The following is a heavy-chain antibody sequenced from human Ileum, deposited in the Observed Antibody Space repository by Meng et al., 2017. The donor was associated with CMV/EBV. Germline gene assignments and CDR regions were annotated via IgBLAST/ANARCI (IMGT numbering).Heavy chain of an antibody. D-gene: IGHD1-26*01. J-gene: IGHJ4*02. V-gene: IGHV1-2*02. CDR2: ISPNSGGT. CDR3: ARDQNGEMVGATNFDY. Sequence: SGYTFTDYYMHWVRQAPGQGLEWMGWISPNSGGTNYAQKFQGRVTVTRDTSIRTAYMEVRRLKSDDTAMYYCARDQNGEMVGATNFDYWGQGTLVTVSS. CDR1: GYTFTDYY.